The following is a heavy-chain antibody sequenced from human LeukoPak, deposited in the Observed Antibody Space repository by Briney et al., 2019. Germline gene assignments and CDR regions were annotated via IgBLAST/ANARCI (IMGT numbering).Heavy chain of an antibody. CDR3: ATYRQVLLPFES. CDR2: IFPSGGEI. J-gene: IGHJ4*02. CDR1: GFTFSTFA. V-gene: IGHV3-23*01. Sequence: GGSLRLSCEASGFTFSTFAMIWVRQPPGKGLEWVSSIFPSGGEIHYADSVRDRFTISRDNSESTLPLQMNSLRAEDTAIYYCATYRQVLLPFESWGQGTLVTVSS. D-gene: IGHD2-8*02.